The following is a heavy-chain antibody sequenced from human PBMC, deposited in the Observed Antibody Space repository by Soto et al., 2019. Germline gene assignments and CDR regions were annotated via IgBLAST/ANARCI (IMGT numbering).Heavy chain of an antibody. CDR1: GGSFSGYY. J-gene: IGHJ4*02. CDR2: INHSGST. D-gene: IGHD4-17*01. Sequence: QVQLQQWGAGLLKPSETLSLTCAVYGGSFSGYYWSWIRQPPGKGLEWIGEINHSGSTNYNPSLKSRVTISVDTSKNQFSLKLSSVTAADTAVYYCARFRYGDYYYFDYWGQGTLVTVSS. V-gene: IGHV4-34*01. CDR3: ARFRYGDYYYFDY.